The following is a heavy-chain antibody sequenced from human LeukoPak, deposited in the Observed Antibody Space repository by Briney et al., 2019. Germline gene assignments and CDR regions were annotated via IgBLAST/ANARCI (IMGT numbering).Heavy chain of an antibody. D-gene: IGHD5-18*01. J-gene: IGHJ4*02. V-gene: IGHV1-69*04. CDR3: ARDGGYSYGLD. CDR2: IIPILGIA. Sequence: GSSVKVSCKASGGTFSIYAISWVRQAPGQGLEWMGRIIPILGIANYAQKFQGRVTITADKSTSTAYMELSSLRSEDTAVYYCARDGGYSYGLDWGQGTLVTVSS. CDR1: GGTFSIYA.